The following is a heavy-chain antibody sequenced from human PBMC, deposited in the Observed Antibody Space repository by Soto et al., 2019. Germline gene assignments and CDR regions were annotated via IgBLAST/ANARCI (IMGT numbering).Heavy chain of an antibody. D-gene: IGHD2-2*03. CDR2: IIPIFGTA. CDR1: GGTFSSYA. V-gene: IGHV1-69*06. CDR3: ARLWVDIVVVPAATEYYYYGMDV. J-gene: IGHJ6*02. Sequence: GSSVKVSCKASGGTFSSYAISWVRQAPGQGLEWMGGIIPIFGTANYAQKFQGRVTITADKSTSTAYMELSSLRSEDTAVHYCARLWVDIVVVPAATEYYYYGMDVWGQGTTVTVAS.